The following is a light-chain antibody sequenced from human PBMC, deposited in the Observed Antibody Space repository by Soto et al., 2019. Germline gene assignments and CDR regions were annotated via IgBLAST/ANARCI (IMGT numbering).Light chain of an antibody. J-gene: IGKJ1*01. V-gene: IGKV3-20*01. CDR3: QQYGSSPST. CDR1: QSVSSSY. CDR2: GAS. Sequence: EIVLTQSPGTLSLSPGERATLSCRASQSVSSSYLAWYQQKPGQAPRLLIYGASSRATGIPDRFSGSGSGTGFTLTISSLEPEDFAVYYCQQYGSSPSTFGQGTKVEIK.